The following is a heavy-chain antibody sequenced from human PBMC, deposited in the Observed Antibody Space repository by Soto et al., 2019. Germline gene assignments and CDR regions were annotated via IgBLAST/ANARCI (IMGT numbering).Heavy chain of an antibody. CDR3: ASRYYDFWSGYYTGIVLDYYYGMDV. J-gene: IGHJ6*02. CDR2: IYYSGST. Sequence: SETLSLTCTVSGGSISSSSYYWGWIRQPPGKGIEWIGSIYYSGSTYYNPSLKSRVTISVDTSKNQFSLKLSSVTAADTAVYYCASRYYDFWSGYYTGIVLDYYYGMDVWGQGTTVTVSS. D-gene: IGHD3-3*01. V-gene: IGHV4-39*01. CDR1: GGSISSSSYY.